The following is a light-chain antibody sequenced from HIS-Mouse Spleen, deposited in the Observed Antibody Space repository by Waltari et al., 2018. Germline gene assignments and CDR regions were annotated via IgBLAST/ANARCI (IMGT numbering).Light chain of an antibody. CDR3: QSADSSGTYWV. V-gene: IGLV3-25*03. CDR1: ALPKQY. Sequence: SYELTQPPSVSVSPGQTARITCSGDALPKQYAYWYQQKPGQAPVLVIYKDSERPEGIHERCSGSSSGTTVTLTISGVQAEDEADYYCQSADSSGTYWVFGEGTKLTVL. J-gene: IGLJ3*02. CDR2: KDS.